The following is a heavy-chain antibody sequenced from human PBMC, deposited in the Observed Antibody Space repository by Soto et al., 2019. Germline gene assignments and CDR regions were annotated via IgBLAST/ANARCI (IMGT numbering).Heavy chain of an antibody. CDR2: ISWNSGSI. J-gene: IGHJ3*02. CDR1: GFTFDDYA. Sequence: GGSLRLSCAASGFTFDDYAMHWVRQAPGKGLEWVSGISWNSGSIGYADSVKGRFTISRDNAKNSLYLQMNSLRAEDTALYYCAKEGIGYCSGGSCYRDAFDIWGQGIMVTVS. D-gene: IGHD2-15*01. V-gene: IGHV3-9*01. CDR3: AKEGIGYCSGGSCYRDAFDI.